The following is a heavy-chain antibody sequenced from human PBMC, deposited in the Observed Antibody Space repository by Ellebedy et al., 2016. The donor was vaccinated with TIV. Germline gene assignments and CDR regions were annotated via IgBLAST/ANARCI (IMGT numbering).Heavy chain of an antibody. CDR2: IHTSGST. Sequence: MPSETLSLTCTVSGGSISSYYWSWIRQPAGQGLQWIGRIHTSGSTNYSPSLKSRVTMSVDTSKNQFSLKLNSVTAADTAVYYCARSSGDGYNWGFDYWGQGTLVTVSS. D-gene: IGHD5-24*01. CDR3: ARSSGDGYNWGFDY. CDR1: GGSISSYY. V-gene: IGHV4-4*07. J-gene: IGHJ4*02.